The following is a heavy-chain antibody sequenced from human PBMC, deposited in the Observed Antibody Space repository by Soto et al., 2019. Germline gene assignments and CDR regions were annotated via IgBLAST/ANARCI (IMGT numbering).Heavy chain of an antibody. CDR3: ARDKGLYCSGGSCYRIDAFDI. Sequence: ASVKVSCKASGYTFTSYGISWVRQAPGQGLEWMGWISAYNGNTNYAQKLQGRVTMTTDTSTSTAYMELRSLRSDDTAVYYCARDKGLYCSGGSCYRIDAFDIRCQGTMVTVSS. D-gene: IGHD2-15*01. CDR1: GYTFTSYG. J-gene: IGHJ3*02. CDR2: ISAYNGNT. V-gene: IGHV1-18*01.